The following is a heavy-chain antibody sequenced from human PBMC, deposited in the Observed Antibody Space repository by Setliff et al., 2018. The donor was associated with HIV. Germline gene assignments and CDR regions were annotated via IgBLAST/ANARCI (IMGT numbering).Heavy chain of an antibody. Sequence: GESLKISCAASGFTFSTYTMHWVRQAPGKGLEWVSSISSSSTYIYYGDSLKGRFTISRDNAKNSLYLQMNSLRAEDTAVYYCARDGADSGWDFDYWGQGTLVTVS. CDR1: GFTFSTYT. D-gene: IGHD6-19*01. CDR2: ISSSSTYI. J-gene: IGHJ4*02. CDR3: ARDGADSGWDFDY. V-gene: IGHV3-21*01.